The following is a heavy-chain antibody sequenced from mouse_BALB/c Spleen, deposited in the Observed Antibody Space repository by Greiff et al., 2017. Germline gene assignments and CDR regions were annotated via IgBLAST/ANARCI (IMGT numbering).Heavy chain of an antibody. J-gene: IGHJ1*01. V-gene: IGHV1S81*02. D-gene: IGHD1-1*01. CDR2: INPSNGGT. Sequence: QVQLKQSGAELVKPGASVKLSCKASGYTFTSYYMYWVKQRPGQGLEWIGEINPSNGGTNFNEKFKSKATLTVDKSSSTAYMQLSSLTSEDSAVYYCARAYYYGSSYRYFDVWGAGTTVTVSS. CDR3: ARAYYYGSSYRYFDV. CDR1: GYTFTSYY.